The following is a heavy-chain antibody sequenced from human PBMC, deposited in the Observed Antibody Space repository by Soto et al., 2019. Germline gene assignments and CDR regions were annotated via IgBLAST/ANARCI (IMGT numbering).Heavy chain of an antibody. J-gene: IGHJ4*02. D-gene: IGHD3-3*01. Sequence: SETLSLTCTVSGGSISSGGYYWSGIRQHPGKGLEWIGYIYYSGSTYYNPSLKSRVTISVDTSKNQFSLKLSSVTAADTAVNYCSRVRAFWSGYFDYWGQGTLVTVSS. CDR1: GGSISSGGYY. CDR3: SRVRAFWSGYFDY. CDR2: IYYSGST. V-gene: IGHV4-31*03.